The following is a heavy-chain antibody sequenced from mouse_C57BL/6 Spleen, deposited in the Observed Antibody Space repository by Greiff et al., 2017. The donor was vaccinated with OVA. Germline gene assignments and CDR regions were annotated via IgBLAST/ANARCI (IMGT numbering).Heavy chain of an antibody. J-gene: IGHJ2*01. Sequence: QVQLQQSGPELVKPGASVKISCKASGYAFSSSWMNWVKQRPGKGLEWIGRIYPGDGDTNYNGKFKGKATLTADKSSSTAYRQLSSLTSEDSAVYVCARSVITTVVATDYWGKGTTRTVAS. CDR3: ARSVITTVVATDY. V-gene: IGHV1-82*01. CDR2: IYPGDGDT. CDR1: GYAFSSSW. D-gene: IGHD1-1*01.